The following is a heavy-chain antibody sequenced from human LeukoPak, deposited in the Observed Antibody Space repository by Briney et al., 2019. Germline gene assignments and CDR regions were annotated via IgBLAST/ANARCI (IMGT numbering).Heavy chain of an antibody. D-gene: IGHD3-22*01. V-gene: IGHV4-59*01. CDR2: IYYSGST. CDR3: ARDGPYYYDSSGYYPSGAHLRFDP. J-gene: IGHJ5*02. Sequence: SETLSLTCTVSGGSISSYYWSWIRQPPGKGLEWIGYIYYSGSTNYNPSLKSRVTISVDTSKNQFSLKLSSVIAADTAVYYCARDGPYYYDSSGYYPSGAHLRFDPWGQGTLVTVSS. CDR1: GGSISSYY.